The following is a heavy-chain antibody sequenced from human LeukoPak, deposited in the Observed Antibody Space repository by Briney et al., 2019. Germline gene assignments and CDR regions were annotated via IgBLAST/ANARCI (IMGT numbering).Heavy chain of an antibody. Sequence: SETLSLTCTVSGGSISSYYWSWIRQPAGKGLEWIGRIYTSGSTNYNPSLKSRVTMSVDTSKNQFSLKLSSVTAADTAVYYCARGRAGYCSSTSCLRHYFDYWGQGTLVTVSS. J-gene: IGHJ4*02. CDR2: IYTSGST. CDR1: GGSISSYY. CDR3: ARGRAGYCSSTSCLRHYFDY. V-gene: IGHV4-4*07. D-gene: IGHD2-2*01.